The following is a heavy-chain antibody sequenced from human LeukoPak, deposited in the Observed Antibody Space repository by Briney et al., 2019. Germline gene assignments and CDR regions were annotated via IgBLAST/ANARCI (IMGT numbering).Heavy chain of an antibody. CDR1: GYTFTSYY. J-gene: IGHJ5*02. CDR3: ARRYYDSSGYYYYP. D-gene: IGHD3-22*01. CDR2: INPNSGGT. V-gene: IGHV1-2*02. Sequence: ASVKVSCKASGYTFTSYYMHWVRQAPGQGLEWMGCINPNSGGTNYAQKFQGRVTMTRDTSINTVYMELSRLRSDDTAVYYCARRYYDSSGYYYYPWGQGTLVTVSS.